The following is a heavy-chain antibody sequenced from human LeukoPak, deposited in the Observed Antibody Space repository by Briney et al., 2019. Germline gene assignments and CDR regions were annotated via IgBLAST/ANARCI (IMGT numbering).Heavy chain of an antibody. CDR2: IYPGTSDA. D-gene: IGHD6-13*01. V-gene: IGHV5-51*06. CDR3: ARLLQLSVPGTPFGF. J-gene: IGHJ4*02. CDR1: GYSFTNYW. Sequence: GESLKISCRGSGYSFTNYWIGWVRQTPGKGLEWMGIIYPGTSDAKYSPSFRGQVAFSADKSISTAYLHWISLKASDTAMYYCARLLQLSVPGTPFGFWGQGTPVTVSS.